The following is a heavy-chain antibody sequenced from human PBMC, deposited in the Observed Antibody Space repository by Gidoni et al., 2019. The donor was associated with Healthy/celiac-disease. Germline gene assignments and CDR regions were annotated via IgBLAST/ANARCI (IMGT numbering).Heavy chain of an antibody. D-gene: IGHD3-3*02. CDR2: IYYSGST. J-gene: IGHJ6*03. V-gene: IGHV4-59*01. CDR1: GGSISSYY. Sequence: QVQLQESGPGLVKPSETLSLTCTVPGGSISSYYWSWIRQPPGKGLEWIGYIYYSGSTNYNPSLKSRVTISVDTSKNQFSLKLSSVTAADTALYYCARDALMEDYMDVWGKGTTVTVSS. CDR3: ARDALMEDYMDV.